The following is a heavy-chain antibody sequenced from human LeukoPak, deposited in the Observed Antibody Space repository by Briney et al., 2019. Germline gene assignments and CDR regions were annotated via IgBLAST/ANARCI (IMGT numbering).Heavy chain of an antibody. D-gene: IGHD6-6*01. Sequence: SETLSLTCAVYGGSFSGYYWSWIRQPPGKGLEWIGEINHSGSTNYNPSLKSRVTISVDTSKNQFSLKLSSVTAADTAVYYCARGRRIAARRHCYYMDVWGKGTTVTVSS. CDR3: ARGRRIAARRHCYYMDV. V-gene: IGHV4-34*01. CDR1: GGSFSGYY. CDR2: INHSGST. J-gene: IGHJ6*03.